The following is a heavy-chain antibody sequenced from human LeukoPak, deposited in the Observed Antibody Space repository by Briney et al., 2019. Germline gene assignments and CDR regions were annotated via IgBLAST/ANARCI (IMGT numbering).Heavy chain of an antibody. J-gene: IGHJ5*02. CDR3: AGPSTSGVGS. CDR1: VFTFSSYA. CDR2: IRYDGTNK. D-gene: IGHD3-10*01. Sequence: PGGSLRLSCAASVFTFSSYAMYWVRQAPREGLEGVAFIRYDGTNKYYADSVKDRFTISRAISKTTLYLQMNSLTAEDTAVYYCAGPSTSGVGSWGQGTLVTVSS. V-gene: IGHV3-30*02.